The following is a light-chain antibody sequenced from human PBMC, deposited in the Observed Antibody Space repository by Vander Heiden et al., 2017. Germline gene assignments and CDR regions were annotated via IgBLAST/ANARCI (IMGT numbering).Light chain of an antibody. J-gene: IGLJ3*02. CDR1: TMASQR. CDR3: QSVDSGGTYPWV. V-gene: IGLV3-25*03. Sequence: SPDLTQPPSTSVSPGQTARITCSGHTMASQRVHWHQQKPGQAPMVVIYNDNVRPSGIPGRFSGSSSGTIVTLTIRGVQAEDEADYYCQSVDSGGTYPWVFGGGTKLTVL. CDR2: NDN.